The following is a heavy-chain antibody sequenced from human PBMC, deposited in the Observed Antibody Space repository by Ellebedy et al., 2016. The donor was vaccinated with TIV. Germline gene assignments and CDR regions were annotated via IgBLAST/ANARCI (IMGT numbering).Heavy chain of an antibody. J-gene: IGHJ6*02. CDR1: GYTFIDYG. Sequence: AASVKVSCKSSGYTFIDYGISWVRQDPGQGLDWMGWVSAYSGNTNYADNLQGRVTMTTDTSTDTAYMELRSLRSDDTAVYYCARYSGSGTYYRNGMDVWGQGTTVTVSS. V-gene: IGHV1-18*01. CDR2: VSAYSGNT. CDR3: ARYSGSGTYYRNGMDV. D-gene: IGHD3-10*01.